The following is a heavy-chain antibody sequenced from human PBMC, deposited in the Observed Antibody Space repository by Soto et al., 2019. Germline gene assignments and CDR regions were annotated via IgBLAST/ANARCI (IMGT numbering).Heavy chain of an antibody. CDR3: ARDLMVAVTTLNYYYYGMDV. V-gene: IGHV3-7*01. J-gene: IGHJ6*02. CDR1: GFTFSSYW. Sequence: PGGSLRLSCAASGFTFSSYWMSWVRQAPGKGLEWVANIKQDGSEKYYVDSVKGRFTISRDNAKNSLYLQMNSLRAEDTAVYYCARDLMVAVTTLNYYYYGMDVWGQGTTVTVSS. CDR2: IKQDGSEK. D-gene: IGHD4-4*01.